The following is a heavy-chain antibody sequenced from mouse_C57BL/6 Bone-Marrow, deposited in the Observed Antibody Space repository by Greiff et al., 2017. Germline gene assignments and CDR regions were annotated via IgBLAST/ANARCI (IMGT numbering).Heavy chain of an antibody. CDR2: IYPGNSDT. CDR1: GYTFTSYW. CDR3: TRSAYYGRDF. J-gene: IGHJ2*01. D-gene: IGHD1-1*01. Sequence: EVQLQQSGTVLARPGASVKMSCKTSGYTFTSYWMHWVKQRPGQGLEWIGAIYPGNSDTSYTQKFKGKAKLTAVTSASTAYMELSSLTNEDSAVYYWTRSAYYGRDFWGQGTTLTVSS. V-gene: IGHV1-5*01.